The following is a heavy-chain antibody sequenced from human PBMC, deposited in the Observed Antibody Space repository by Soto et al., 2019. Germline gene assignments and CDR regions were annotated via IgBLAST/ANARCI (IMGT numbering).Heavy chain of an antibody. Sequence: SETLSLTCTISGDSVSSGSYYWSWIRQAPRKGLEWIGYIQSSGNTNYNPSLKSRVTISINTSKNQFSLNLTSVTAADTAVYYCARTNSRGHWAAWYWGQGTLVTVSS. CDR1: GDSVSSGSYY. V-gene: IGHV4-61*01. J-gene: IGHJ4*02. CDR3: ARTNSRGHWAAWY. CDR2: IQSSGNT. D-gene: IGHD3-22*01.